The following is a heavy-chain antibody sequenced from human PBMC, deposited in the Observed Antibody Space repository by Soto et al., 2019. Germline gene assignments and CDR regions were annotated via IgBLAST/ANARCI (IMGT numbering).Heavy chain of an antibody. J-gene: IGHJ5*02. V-gene: IGHV4-30-4*01. CDR2: IYYSGST. D-gene: IGHD3-10*01. Sequence: SETLSLTCTVSGGSISSGDYYWSWIRQPPGKGLEWIGYIYYSGSTYCNPSLKSRVTISVDTSKNQFSLKLSSVTAADTAVYYCARAIGDGSGSYYLDWFDPWGQGTLVTVSS. CDR1: GGSISSGDYY. CDR3: ARAIGDGSGSYYLDWFDP.